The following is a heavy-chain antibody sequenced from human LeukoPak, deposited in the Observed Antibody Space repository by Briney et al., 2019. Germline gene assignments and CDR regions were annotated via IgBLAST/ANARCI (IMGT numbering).Heavy chain of an antibody. CDR3: ATDSGYSYGPGGFDY. V-gene: IGHV1-24*01. Sequence: GASVRVSCKVAGDSITELCMHWVRQAPGKGLEWMGGSDPEDGETIYAQKFQGRVTMTEDTSTDTAYMELSSLRSEDTAVYYCATDSGYSYGPGGFDYWGQGTLVTVSS. J-gene: IGHJ4*02. CDR2: SDPEDGET. CDR1: GDSITELC. D-gene: IGHD5-18*01.